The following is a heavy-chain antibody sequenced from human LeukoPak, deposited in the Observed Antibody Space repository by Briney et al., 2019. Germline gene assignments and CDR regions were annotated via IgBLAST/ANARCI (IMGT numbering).Heavy chain of an antibody. CDR1: GGSTSSYY. D-gene: IGHD3-22*01. V-gene: IGHV4-59*01. J-gene: IGHJ5*02. CDR2: IYYSGST. CDR3: ATSYYGSSPNWFDP. Sequence: SETLSLTCTVSGGSTSSYYWSWIRQPPGKGLEWIGYIYYSGSTNYNPSLKSRVTISLDTSKNQFSLKLTSVTDADTAVYYCATSYYGSSPNWFDPWGQGTLVTVSS.